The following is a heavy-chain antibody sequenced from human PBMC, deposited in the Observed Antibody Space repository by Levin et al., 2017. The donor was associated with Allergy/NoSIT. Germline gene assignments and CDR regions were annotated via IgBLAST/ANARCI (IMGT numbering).Heavy chain of an antibody. CDR3: ARGNIAAAGIRKYAFDS. D-gene: IGHD6-13*01. Sequence: GESLKISCAASGFTFSSYWMHWVRQAPGKGLVWVSRINGDGSSTSYADSVKGRFTISRDNAKNTLYLQMNSLRAEDTAVYYCARGNIAAAGIRKYAFDSWGQGTMVTVSS. V-gene: IGHV3-74*01. CDR1: GFTFSSYW. CDR2: INGDGSST. J-gene: IGHJ3*02.